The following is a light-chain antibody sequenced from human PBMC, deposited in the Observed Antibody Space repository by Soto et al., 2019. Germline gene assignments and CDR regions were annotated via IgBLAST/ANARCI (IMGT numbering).Light chain of an antibody. Sequence: DIQMTQSPSSLSASVGVRVTITCRASQSISSYLNWYQQKPGKAPKLLIYAASSLQSCVPSRFNGSGSGTNFTPTISIPQPEDFATYYCQQSYSTLTCGRGTKVEIK. CDR1: QSISSY. CDR2: AAS. V-gene: IGKV1-39*01. CDR3: QQSYSTLT. J-gene: IGKJ4*01.